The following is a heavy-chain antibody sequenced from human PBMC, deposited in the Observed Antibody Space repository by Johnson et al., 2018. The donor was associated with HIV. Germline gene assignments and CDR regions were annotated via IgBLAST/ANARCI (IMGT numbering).Heavy chain of an antibody. Sequence: EVQLVESGGGVVQPGRSLRLSCAASGFTFSSYGMHWVRQVPGNGLEWVSYISSSGSTIYYADSVKGRFTISRDNAKNSLSLQMNILTAEDTAGYYCAKIGQWRERLDAFDVWGQGTMVTVSS. D-gene: IGHD6-19*01. CDR3: AKIGQWRERLDAFDV. CDR1: GFTFSSYG. V-gene: IGHV3-48*04. CDR2: ISSSGSTI. J-gene: IGHJ3*01.